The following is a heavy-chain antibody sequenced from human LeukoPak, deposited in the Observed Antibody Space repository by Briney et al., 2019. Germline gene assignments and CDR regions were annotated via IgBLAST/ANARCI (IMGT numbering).Heavy chain of an antibody. V-gene: IGHV3-74*01. CDR3: ARFVTVAHYYYYGMDV. CDR2: INSDGSST. J-gene: IGHJ6*02. CDR1: GFTFSSYW. Sequence: GGSLRLSCAASGFTFSSYWMHWVRQAPGKGLVWVSRINSDGSSTSYADSVKGRFTISRDNAKNTLYLQMNSLRAEDTAVYCCARFVTVAHYYYYGMDVWGQGTTVTVSS. D-gene: IGHD1-14*01.